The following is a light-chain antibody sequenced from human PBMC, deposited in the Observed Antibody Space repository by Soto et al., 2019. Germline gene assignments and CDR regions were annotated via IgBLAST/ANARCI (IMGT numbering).Light chain of an antibody. CDR2: AAS. J-gene: IGKJ2*01. CDR3: QQSYSTPYT. Sequence: DIQMTQSPSSLSASVGDRVTITCRASQSISSYLNWYQQKPGKAPKLLIYAASSLQSGVPPRFSGSGSGTDFPLTISSLQPEDFATYYGQQSYSTPYTFGQGTKLDIK. CDR1: QSISSY. V-gene: IGKV1-39*01.